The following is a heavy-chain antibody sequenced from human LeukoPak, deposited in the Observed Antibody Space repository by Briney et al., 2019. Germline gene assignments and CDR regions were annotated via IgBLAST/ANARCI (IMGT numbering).Heavy chain of an antibody. CDR3: ARVLNPHDYGGY. J-gene: IGHJ4*02. V-gene: IGHV1-18*01. CDR2: ISAYNGNT. Sequence: ASVKVSCKASGGTFSSYGISWVRQAPGQGLEWMGWISAYNGNTNYAQKLQGRVTMTTDTSTSTAYMELRSLRSDDTAVYYCARVLNPHDYGGYWGQGTLVTVSS. CDR1: GGTFSSYG.